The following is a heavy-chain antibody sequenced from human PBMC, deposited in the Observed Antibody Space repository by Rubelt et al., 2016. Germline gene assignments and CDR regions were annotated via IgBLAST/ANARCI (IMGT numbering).Heavy chain of an antibody. CDR3: ARDRRRSPLLYYGMDV. J-gene: IGHJ6*02. CDR2: ISAYNGNT. V-gene: IGHV1-18*01. Sequence: CKASGYTFVSYGISWVRQAPGQGLEWMGWISAYNGNTNYAQKLQGRVTMTTDTSTSTAYMELRSLRAEDTAVYYCARDRRRSPLLYYGMDVWGQGTTVTVSS. CDR1: GYTFVSYG. D-gene: IGHD1-26*01.